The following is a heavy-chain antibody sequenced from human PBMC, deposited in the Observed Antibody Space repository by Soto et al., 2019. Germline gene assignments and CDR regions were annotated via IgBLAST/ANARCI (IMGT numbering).Heavy chain of an antibody. CDR2: ISGTGGNT. CDR3: AKDRRYCVTTTCYVGYYGMDV. J-gene: IGHJ6*02. Sequence: EVQLLESGGGLVQPGGSLKLSCAASGLSFSNYAMNWVRQAPGKGLEWVSAISGTGGNTYYADSVRGRFTISRDNSKNTLYLQMNSLRAEDTGVYYCAKDRRYCVTTTCYVGYYGMDVWGQGTTVTVSS. CDR1: GLSFSNYA. V-gene: IGHV3-23*01. D-gene: IGHD2-2*01.